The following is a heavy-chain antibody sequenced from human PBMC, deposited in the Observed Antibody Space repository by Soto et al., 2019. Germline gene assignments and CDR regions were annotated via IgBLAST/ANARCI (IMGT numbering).Heavy chain of an antibody. V-gene: IGHV4-30-4*02. Sequence: SETLSLTCTVSGGSISSGDYYWSWIRQPPGKGLEWIGYIYYSGSTYYNPSLKSRVTISVDTSKNQFSLKLSSVTAADTAVYYCARVFQYCTNGVCYTTGDYYYGMDVWGQGTTVTVS. CDR2: IYYSGST. J-gene: IGHJ6*02. CDR3: ARVFQYCTNGVCYTTGDYYYGMDV. CDR1: GGSISSGDYY. D-gene: IGHD2-8*01.